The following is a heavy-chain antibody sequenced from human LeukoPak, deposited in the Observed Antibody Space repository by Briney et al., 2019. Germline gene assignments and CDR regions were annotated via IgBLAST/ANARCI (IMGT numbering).Heavy chain of an antibody. Sequence: GGSLRLSCAAFGFTSSGDKMNWVRQAPGKGLEWVSYIRSSGSTRHYADSVKRRFTISRDNAKNSLYLQMNSLRAEDTAVYYCARERIPARLDWGQGTLVTVSS. D-gene: IGHD6-6*01. CDR3: ARERIPARLD. V-gene: IGHV3-48*03. CDR2: IRSSGSTR. CDR1: GFTSSGDK. J-gene: IGHJ4*02.